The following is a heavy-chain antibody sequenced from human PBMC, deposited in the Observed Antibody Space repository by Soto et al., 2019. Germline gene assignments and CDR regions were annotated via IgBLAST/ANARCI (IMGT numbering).Heavy chain of an antibody. V-gene: IGHV1-18*04. CDR2: ISAYNGNT. CDR3: ARVPRIVVVPAAIGNYYYGMDV. CDR1: GYTFTSYG. Sequence: ASVKVSCKASGYTFTSYGTSWVRQAPGQGLEWMGWISAYNGNTNYAQKLQGRVTMTTDTSTSTAYMELRSLRSDDTAVYYCARVPRIVVVPAAIGNYYYGMDVWGQGTTVTVSS. D-gene: IGHD2-2*02. J-gene: IGHJ6*02.